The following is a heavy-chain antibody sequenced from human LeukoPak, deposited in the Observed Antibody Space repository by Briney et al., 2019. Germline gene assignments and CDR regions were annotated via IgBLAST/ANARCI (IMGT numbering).Heavy chain of an antibody. D-gene: IGHD2-2*01. CDR3: ATGVEDCSSTSCYGYYFDY. V-gene: IGHV1-69*13. Sequence: SVKVSCKASGGTFSSYAISWVRQAPGQGLEWMGGIIPIFGTANYAQKFQGRVTITADESTSTAHMELSSLRSEDTAVYYCATGVEDCSSTSCYGYYFDYWGQGTLVTVSS. CDR2: IIPIFGTA. J-gene: IGHJ4*02. CDR1: GGTFSSYA.